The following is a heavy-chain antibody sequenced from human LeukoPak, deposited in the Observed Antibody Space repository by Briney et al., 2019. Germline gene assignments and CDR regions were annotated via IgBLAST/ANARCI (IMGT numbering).Heavy chain of an antibody. Sequence: GGSLRLSCAASGFTFSSYAMSWVRQAPGKGLEWVSAISGSGGSTYYADPVKGRFTISRDNSKNTLYLQMNSLRAEDTAVYYCAKEGYYYDSSGYRYWGQGTLVTVSS. CDR3: AKEGYYYDSSGYRY. D-gene: IGHD3-22*01. CDR1: GFTFSSYA. J-gene: IGHJ4*02. CDR2: ISGSGGST. V-gene: IGHV3-23*01.